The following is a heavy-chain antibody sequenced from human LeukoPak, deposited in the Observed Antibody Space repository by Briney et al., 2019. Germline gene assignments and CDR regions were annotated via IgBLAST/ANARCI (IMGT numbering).Heavy chain of an antibody. CDR2: IYYSGST. CDR1: GFTFSSYA. Sequence: GSLRLSCAASGFTFSSYAMSWIRQPPGKGLEWIGYIYYSGSTNYNPSLKSRVTISVDTSKNQFSLKLSSVTAADTAVYYCAREGSGSYSIDYWGQGTLVTVSS. CDR3: AREGSGSYSIDY. V-gene: IGHV4-59*01. D-gene: IGHD3-10*01. J-gene: IGHJ4*02.